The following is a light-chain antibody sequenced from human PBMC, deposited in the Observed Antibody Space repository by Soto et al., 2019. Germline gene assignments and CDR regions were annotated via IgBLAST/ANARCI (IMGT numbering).Light chain of an antibody. V-gene: IGLV2-8*01. CDR3: SSYAGSNNPVV. J-gene: IGLJ2*01. Sequence: QSALTQPPSASGSPGQSVTISCTGTSSDVGGYNYVSWYQQHPGKAPKLMIYEVSKRPSGVPDRFSGSKSGNTASRTGSGLQAEEDADYYCSSYAGSNNPVVFGGGTKLTVL. CDR2: EVS. CDR1: SSDVGGYNY.